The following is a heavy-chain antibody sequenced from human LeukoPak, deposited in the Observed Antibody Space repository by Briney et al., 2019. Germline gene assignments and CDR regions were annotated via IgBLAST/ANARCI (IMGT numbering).Heavy chain of an antibody. V-gene: IGHV3-64*01. CDR3: ARDSGSYSPVYYFDY. CDR1: GFTFSSYA. J-gene: IGHJ4*02. Sequence: PGGSLRLSCAASGFTFSSYAMHWVRQAPGKGLEYVSAISSNGGSTYYANSVKGRFTISRDNSKNTLYLQMGSLRAEDMAVYYCARDSGSYSPVYYFDYWGQGTLVTVSS. CDR2: ISSNGGST. D-gene: IGHD1-26*01.